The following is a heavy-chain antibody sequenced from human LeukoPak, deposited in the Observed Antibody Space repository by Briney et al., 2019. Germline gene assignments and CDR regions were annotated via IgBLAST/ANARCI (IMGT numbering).Heavy chain of an antibody. Sequence: GGSLRLSCAAPGFTFSSYSMNWVRQAPGKGLEWVSSINSSSSYIYYADSVKGRFTISRDNAKNSLYLQMNSLRAEDTAVYYCARVGILNRFDPWGQGTLVTVSS. CDR1: GFTFSSYS. V-gene: IGHV3-21*01. J-gene: IGHJ5*02. CDR3: ARVGILNRFDP. CDR2: INSSSSYI.